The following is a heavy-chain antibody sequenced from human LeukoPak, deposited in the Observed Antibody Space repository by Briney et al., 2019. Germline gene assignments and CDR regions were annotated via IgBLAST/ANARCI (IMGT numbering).Heavy chain of an antibody. Sequence: SETLSLTCAVYGGSFSGYYWSWIRQPPGKGLEWIGEINHSGSTNYNPSLKSRVTISVDTSKNQFYLKMSSVTAADTAVYYCARYDSSGYSVDYWGQGTLVTVSS. CDR2: INHSGST. CDR3: ARYDSSGYSVDY. J-gene: IGHJ4*02. V-gene: IGHV4-34*01. CDR1: GGSFSGYY. D-gene: IGHD3-22*01.